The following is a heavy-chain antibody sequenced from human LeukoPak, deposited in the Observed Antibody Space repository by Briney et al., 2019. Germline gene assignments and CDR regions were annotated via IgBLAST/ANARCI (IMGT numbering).Heavy chain of an antibody. CDR3: ARDRRAGRAAEYFQH. V-gene: IGHV3-30-3*01. Sequence: GGSLRLSCAASGFTFSSYAMHWVRQAPGKGLEWVAVISYDGSNKYYADSVKGRFTISRDNSKNTLYLQMNSLRAEDTAVYYCARDRRAGRAAEYFQHWGQGTLVTVSS. CDR1: GFTFSSYA. CDR2: ISYDGSNK. D-gene: IGHD4/OR15-4a*01. J-gene: IGHJ1*01.